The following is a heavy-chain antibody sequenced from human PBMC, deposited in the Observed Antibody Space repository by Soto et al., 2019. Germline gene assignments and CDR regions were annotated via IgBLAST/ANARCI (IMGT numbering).Heavy chain of an antibody. V-gene: IGHV4-34*01. D-gene: IGHD3-3*01. Sequence: LSLTCAVYGGSFSGYYWSWIRQPPGKGLEWIGEINHSGSTNYNPSLKSRVTISVDTSKNQFSLKLSSVTAADTAVYYCARRYYDFWSGYYQTDYYYYMDVWGKGTTVTVSS. CDR2: INHSGST. CDR3: ARRYYDFWSGYYQTDYYYYMDV. J-gene: IGHJ6*03. CDR1: GGSFSGYY.